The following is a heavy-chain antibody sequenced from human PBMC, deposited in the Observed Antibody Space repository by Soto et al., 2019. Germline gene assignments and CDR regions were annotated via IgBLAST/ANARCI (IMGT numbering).Heavy chain of an antibody. CDR1: GFTFSNAW. Sequence: VGSLRLSCAASGFTFSNAWMSWVRQAPGKGLEWVGRIKSKTDGGTTDYAAPVKGRFTISRDDSKNTLYLQMNSLKTEDTAVYYCTTSGPRPSGVVIKPDYWGQVTLLPVSP. V-gene: IGHV3-15*01. D-gene: IGHD3-3*01. CDR3: TTSGPRPSGVVIKPDY. J-gene: IGHJ4*02. CDR2: IKSKTDGGTT.